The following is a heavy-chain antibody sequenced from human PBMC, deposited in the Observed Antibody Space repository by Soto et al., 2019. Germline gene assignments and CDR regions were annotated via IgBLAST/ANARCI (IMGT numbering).Heavy chain of an antibody. D-gene: IGHD1-26*01. CDR2: ISYDGSNA. CDR1: GFTFSSYG. J-gene: IGHJ4*02. V-gene: IGHV3-30*18. Sequence: QVQLVESGGGVVQPGRSLRLSCVASGFTFSSYGMHWVRQAPGKGLEWVAIISYDGSNAYYADSVKGRFTISRDNSKNTLYLQMSSLRAEDTSVYDCAKEGGLSGSYYISSSYYFDYWGQGTLVTVSS. CDR3: AKEGGLSGSYYISSSYYFDY.